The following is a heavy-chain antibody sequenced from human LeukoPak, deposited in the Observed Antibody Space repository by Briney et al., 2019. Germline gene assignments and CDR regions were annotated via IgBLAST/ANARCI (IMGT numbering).Heavy chain of an antibody. CDR2: IYYSGTT. V-gene: IGHV4-59*12. Sequence: SETLSLTCTVSGGSISSYYWSWIRQPPGKGLEWIGYIYYSGTTNYNPSLQSRVTMSVDTSKNQFSLKLTSVTAADTAVYYCARETGTSNMDVWGQGTTVTVSS. D-gene: IGHD1-7*01. CDR1: GGSISSYY. CDR3: ARETGTSNMDV. J-gene: IGHJ6*02.